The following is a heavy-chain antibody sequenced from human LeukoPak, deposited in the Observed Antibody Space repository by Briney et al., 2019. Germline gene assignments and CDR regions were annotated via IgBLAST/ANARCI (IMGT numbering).Heavy chain of an antibody. V-gene: IGHV4-39*07. D-gene: IGHD6-6*01. Sequence: SETLSLTCTVSGGSISSSSYYWSWIRQPPGKGLEWIGEINHSGSTNYNPSLKSRVTIPVDTSKNQFSLKLSSVTAADTAVYYCARVIAARWFDPWGQGTLVTVSS. J-gene: IGHJ5*02. CDR3: ARVIAARWFDP. CDR1: GGSISSSSYY. CDR2: INHSGST.